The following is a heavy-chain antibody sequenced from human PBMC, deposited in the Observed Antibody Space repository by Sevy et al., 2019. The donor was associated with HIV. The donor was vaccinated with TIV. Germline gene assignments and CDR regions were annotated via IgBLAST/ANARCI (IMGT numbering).Heavy chain of an antibody. CDR3: ANAYSGSYSHSYLYALDV. Sequence: GGSLRLSCIGSGFSFSYYGIHWVRQSPGKGLDWVALISHDGINEYYADSVKGRCTISRDNSKNTVYLEMNSLRNEDTAIYFCANAYSGSYSHSYLYALDVWGQGTTVTVFS. D-gene: IGHD1-26*01. V-gene: IGHV3-30*18. J-gene: IGHJ6*02. CDR2: ISHDGINE. CDR1: GFSFSYYG.